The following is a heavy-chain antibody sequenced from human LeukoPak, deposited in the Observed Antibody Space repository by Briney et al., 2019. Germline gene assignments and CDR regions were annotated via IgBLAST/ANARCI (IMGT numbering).Heavy chain of an antibody. CDR2: ISYDGSNK. CDR3: AKDVKYRGYSYGSYDY. Sequence: PGGSLRLSCAASGFTFSSYSMNWVRQAPGKGLEWVAVISYDGSNKYYADSVKGRFTISRDNSKNTLYLQMNSLRAEDTAVYYCAKDVKYRGYSYGSYDYWGQGTLVTVSS. CDR1: GFTFSSYS. D-gene: IGHD5-18*01. J-gene: IGHJ4*02. V-gene: IGHV3-30*18.